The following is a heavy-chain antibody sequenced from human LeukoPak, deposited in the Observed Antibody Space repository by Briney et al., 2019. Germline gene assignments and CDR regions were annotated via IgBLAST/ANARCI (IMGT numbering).Heavy chain of an antibody. Sequence: ASVKVSCKASGYTFTHYGITWVRQAPGQGLEWMGWISAYNGNTNYAQKLQGRVTMTTDTSTSTAYMELRSLRSDDSAVYYCASCGGDCLFGFDPWGQGTLVTVSS. CDR1: GYTFTHYG. CDR2: ISAYNGNT. J-gene: IGHJ5*02. V-gene: IGHV1-18*01. D-gene: IGHD2-21*01. CDR3: ASCGGDCLFGFDP.